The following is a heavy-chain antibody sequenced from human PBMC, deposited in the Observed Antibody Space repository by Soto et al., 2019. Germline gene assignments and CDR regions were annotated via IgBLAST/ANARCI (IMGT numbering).Heavy chain of an antibody. J-gene: IGHJ3*02. CDR3: AHSLINWGDAFDI. D-gene: IGHD7-27*01. Sequence: QITLKESGPTLVKPTQTLTLTCTFSGFSLSTSGVGVGWIRQPPGKALEWLALLYWDDDTRFSPSLKSRLTITKDTSKTQVVLKMTNMYPVDTGTYYCAHSLINWGDAFDIWGQGAMVTVSS. V-gene: IGHV2-5*02. CDR2: LYWDDDT. CDR1: GFSLSTSGVG.